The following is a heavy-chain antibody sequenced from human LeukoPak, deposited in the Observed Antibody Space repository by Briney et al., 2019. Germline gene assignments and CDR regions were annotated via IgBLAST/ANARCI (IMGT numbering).Heavy chain of an antibody. CDR1: AGSISSGRYY. Sequence: SETLSLTCTVSAGSISSGRYYWTWIRQPAGEGLEWIGHVYTSGSTNYNSSLKSRVTISVDSSKNQFSLKLSSVAAADTAVYYCARQPPRYGMDVWGQGTTVTVSS. J-gene: IGHJ6*02. CDR2: VYTSGST. CDR3: ARQPPRYGMDV. V-gene: IGHV4-61*09.